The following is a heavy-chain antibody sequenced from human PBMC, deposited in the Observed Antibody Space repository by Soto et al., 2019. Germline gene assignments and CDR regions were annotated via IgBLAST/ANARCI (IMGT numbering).Heavy chain of an antibody. J-gene: IGHJ6*02. D-gene: IGHD6-6*01. CDR3: AKGSSSVYYYYYGIDV. CDR1: GFTFSAYG. V-gene: IGHV3-30*18. CDR2: MSNDGSNK. Sequence: QVQLVESGGGVVQPGRSLRLSCVASGFTFSAYGMHWVHQAPGKGLEWVAVMSNDGSNKYYADSVKGRFTISRDNSKNMLYLQMNSLRTEDTAVYYCAKGSSSVYYYYYGIDVWGQGTTVTVSS.